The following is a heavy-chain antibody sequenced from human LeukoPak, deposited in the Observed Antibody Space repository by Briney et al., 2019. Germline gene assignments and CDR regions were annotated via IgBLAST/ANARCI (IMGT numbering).Heavy chain of an antibody. V-gene: IGHV3-23*01. CDR2: ISGSGGST. CDR1: GFTFSSYA. J-gene: IGHJ4*02. CDR3: AKDWVVVVPAAMPADY. Sequence: GGSLRLSCAASGFTFSSYAMSWVRQAPGKGLEWVSAISGSGGSTYYADSVKGRFTISRDNSKNTLYLQMNSLGAEDTAVYYCAKDWVVVVPAAMPADYWGQGTLVTVSS. D-gene: IGHD2-2*01.